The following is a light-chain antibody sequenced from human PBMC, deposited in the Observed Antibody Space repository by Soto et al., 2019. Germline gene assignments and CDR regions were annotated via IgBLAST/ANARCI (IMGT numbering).Light chain of an antibody. Sequence: EIVLTQSPATLSLSPGERATLSCRASQSVSSYLAWYQQKPGQAPRLLIYDASNRATGIPARFSGSGSGTDFTLTISSLELDFFAVHHCQQRSNLPSTTFGGATLVDI. CDR3: QQRSNLPSTT. J-gene: IGKJ4*01. CDR1: QSVSSY. V-gene: IGKV3-11*01. CDR2: DAS.